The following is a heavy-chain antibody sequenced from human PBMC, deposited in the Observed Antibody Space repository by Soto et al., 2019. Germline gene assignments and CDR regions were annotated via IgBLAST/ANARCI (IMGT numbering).Heavy chain of an antibody. CDR3: ARPRGTSYSAFDT. V-gene: IGHV3-74*03. J-gene: IGHJ3*02. D-gene: IGHD2-21*01. CDR2: SNPDARDT. Sequence: EEQLVESGGGLVQPGGSLRLSCAASGFTFSSYWMHWVRQAPGEGLVWVARSNPDARDTKYADSVKGRFTSSRDNAKSTLYLEMNSLRAEDTGVYYCARPRGTSYSAFDTWGQGTMGTVSS. CDR1: GFTFSSYW.